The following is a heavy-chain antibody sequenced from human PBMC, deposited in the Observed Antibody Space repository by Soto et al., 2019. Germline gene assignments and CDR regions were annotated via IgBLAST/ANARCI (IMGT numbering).Heavy chain of an antibody. CDR2: ISAYNGNT. D-gene: IGHD3-22*01. J-gene: IGHJ5*02. Sequence: QVKLVQSGTEVKKPGASMKVSCKASGYSFATSGISWVRQAPGQGLEWMGWISAYNGNTNYEQKLQDRVTMTTDTSTSTAYLELRSLRSDDTAVYYCARGGHYYDSSGYATWGQGTLVTVS. CDR1: GYSFATSG. V-gene: IGHV1-18*01. CDR3: ARGGHYYDSSGYAT.